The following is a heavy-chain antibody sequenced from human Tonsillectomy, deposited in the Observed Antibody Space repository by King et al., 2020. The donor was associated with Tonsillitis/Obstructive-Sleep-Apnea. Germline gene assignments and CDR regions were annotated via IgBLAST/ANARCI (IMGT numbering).Heavy chain of an antibody. CDR3: AKEHEGSGWPAIDS. CDR1: GFTISSRA. V-gene: IGHV3-23*04. D-gene: IGHD1-26*01. CDR2: ITNNAGKT. J-gene: IGHJ4*02. Sequence: VQLVESGGGLVQPGGSLRLSCAVSGFTISSRAVSWVRQAPGKGLEWLSSITNNAGKTYYADSVMGRFTISRDDSKNTLYLEMNSLRVEDTAVYYCAKEHEGSGWPAIDSGGQGTLLTASS.